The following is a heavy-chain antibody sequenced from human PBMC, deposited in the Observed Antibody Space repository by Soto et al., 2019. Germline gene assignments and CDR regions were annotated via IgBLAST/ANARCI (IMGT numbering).Heavy chain of an antibody. Sequence: QVHLVQSGAEMKKPGSSVKVSCKVSGGDLTNSGISWVRQAPGQGLEWMGGIFPLVAMVDYSQKFQGRVTVTPDPSPTTAHIYLGRLTSLNTAVIYSATHNRAAFHSWGPEPLVIVSS. V-gene: IGHV1-69*04. CDR3: ATHNRAAFHS. D-gene: IGHD2-15*01. CDR2: IFPLVAMV. J-gene: IGHJ5*01. CDR1: GGDLTNSG.